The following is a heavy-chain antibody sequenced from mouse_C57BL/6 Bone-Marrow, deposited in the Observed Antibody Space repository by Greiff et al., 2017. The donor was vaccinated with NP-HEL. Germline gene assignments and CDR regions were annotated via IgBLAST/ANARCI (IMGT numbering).Heavy chain of an antibody. V-gene: IGHV5-16*01. Sequence: DVKLVESEGGLVQPGSSMKLSCTASGFTFSDYYMAWVRQVPEKGLEWVANINYDGSSTYYLDSLKSRFIISSDNAKNILYLQMSSLKSEDTATYYCARGGYYGNWRDPFDYWGQGTTLTVSS. D-gene: IGHD2-1*01. CDR3: ARGGYYGNWRDPFDY. CDR1: GFTFSDYY. CDR2: INYDGSST. J-gene: IGHJ2*01.